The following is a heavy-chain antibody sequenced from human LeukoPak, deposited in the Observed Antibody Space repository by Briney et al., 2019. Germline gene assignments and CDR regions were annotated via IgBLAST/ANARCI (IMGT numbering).Heavy chain of an antibody. CDR3: ANDGGGYADY. V-gene: IGHV1-2*02. Sequence: ASVKVSCKASGYTFTGYYMHWVRQTPGQGLEWMGWINPNSGGTNYAQKFQGRVTMTRDTSISTAYMEMSSLRAEDTAVYYCANDGGGYADYWGQGTLVTVSS. CDR1: GYTFTGYY. CDR2: INPNSGGT. J-gene: IGHJ4*02. D-gene: IGHD3-22*01.